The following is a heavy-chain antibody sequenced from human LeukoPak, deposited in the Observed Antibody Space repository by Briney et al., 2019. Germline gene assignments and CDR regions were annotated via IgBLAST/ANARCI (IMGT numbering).Heavy chain of an antibody. J-gene: IGHJ4*02. Sequence: PGGSLRLSCAASGFTFSRYAMSWVRRAPGKGLEWVSAISGSGGSTYYADSVKGRFTISRDNSKNTLYLQMNSLRAEDTAVYYCAKDATGYCSGGSCWPYYFDYWGQGTLVTVSS. CDR3: AKDATGYCSGGSCWPYYFDY. V-gene: IGHV3-23*01. D-gene: IGHD2-15*01. CDR2: ISGSGGST. CDR1: GFTFSRYA.